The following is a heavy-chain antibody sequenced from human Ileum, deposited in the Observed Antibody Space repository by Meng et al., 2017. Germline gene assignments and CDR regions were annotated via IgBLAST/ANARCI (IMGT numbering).Heavy chain of an antibody. V-gene: IGHV3-23*01. CDR3: APPKGVVAAATDPVY. CDR2: ISSSGGRT. J-gene: IGHJ4*02. CDR1: GFTFSSYD. D-gene: IGHD2-15*01. Sequence: EVQLLESGGGLGQLGGSLRLSCAASGFTFSSYDMSWVRQAPGKGLEWVSGISSSGGRTDYADSVKGRFTISRDNSKNRLYLQMNSLRVEDTAVYYCAPPKGVVAAATDPVYWGQGTLVTVSS.